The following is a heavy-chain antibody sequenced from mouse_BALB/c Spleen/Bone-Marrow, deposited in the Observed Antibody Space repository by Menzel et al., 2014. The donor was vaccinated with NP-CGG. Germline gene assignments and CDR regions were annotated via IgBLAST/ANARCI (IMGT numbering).Heavy chain of an antibody. V-gene: IGHV2-6-7*01. CDR2: IWGEGST. D-gene: IGHD4-1*01. CDR1: GFSLTGYG. CDR3: ARDAGTGRFAY. Sequence: QVQLQQSGPGLVAPSQSLSITCTVSGFSLTGYGVNWVRQPPGKGLEWLGLIWGEGSTDYNSALKSRLSISKDNSKSQVFLKMNRLQTDDTARYYCARDAGTGRFAYWGQGTLVTVSA. J-gene: IGHJ3*01.